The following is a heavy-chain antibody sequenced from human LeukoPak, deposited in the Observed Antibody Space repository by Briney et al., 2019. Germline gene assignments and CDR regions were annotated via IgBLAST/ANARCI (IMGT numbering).Heavy chain of an antibody. D-gene: IGHD3-10*02. Sequence: GGSLRLSCAASGFTFSNYGMSWVRQAPGKGLEWVSSISSSGGSTYYADSVKGRFTISRDNSKNTVYLQMNSLRAEDTAVYYCAKDRALFGELSNFDYWGQGTLVTVSS. CDR1: GFTFSNYG. CDR3: AKDRALFGELSNFDY. J-gene: IGHJ4*02. CDR2: ISSSGGST. V-gene: IGHV3-23*01.